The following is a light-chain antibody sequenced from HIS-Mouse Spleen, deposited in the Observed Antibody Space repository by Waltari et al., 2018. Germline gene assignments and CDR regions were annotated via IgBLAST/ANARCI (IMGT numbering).Light chain of an antibody. Sequence: DIQMTQSPSTLSASVGDRVTITCRASQSISSWLAWYQQKPGKAPKLLIYKASSLESGVPSRFSGSGSGTEFTLTISSLQPDDFATYYCQQHNSYSKLTFGGGTKVEIK. J-gene: IGKJ4*01. CDR1: QSISSW. CDR2: KAS. V-gene: IGKV1-5*03. CDR3: QQHNSYSKLT.